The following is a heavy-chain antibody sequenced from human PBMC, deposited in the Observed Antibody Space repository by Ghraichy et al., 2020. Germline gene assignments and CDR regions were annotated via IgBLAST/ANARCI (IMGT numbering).Heavy chain of an antibody. CDR2: INTSGTT. Sequence: SQTLSLTCTVSGGCMGNFYWGWIRQPAGKGLEWIGRINTSGTTNYNPSLKSRVTMAVDTSKNQFSLRLSSVTAADTAVYYCARVRVSATRGAFDIRGQGTIVTVS. V-gene: IGHV4-4*07. D-gene: IGHD1-26*01. CDR3: ARVRVSATRGAFDI. CDR1: GGCMGNFY. J-gene: IGHJ3*02.